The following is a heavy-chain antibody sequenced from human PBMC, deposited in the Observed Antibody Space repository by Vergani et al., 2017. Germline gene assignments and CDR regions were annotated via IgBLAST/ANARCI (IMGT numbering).Heavy chain of an antibody. V-gene: IGHV1-2*02. D-gene: IGHD3-10*01. CDR3: ARVDYYGSVIYYKFLVSYYGMDV. CDR1: GYTFTGYY. J-gene: IGHJ6*02. CDR2: INPNSGGT. Sequence: QVQLVQSGAEVKKPGASVKVSCKASGYTFTGYYMHWVRQAPGQGLEWMGWINPNSGGTNYAQKFQGRVTMTRDTSISTAYMELSRLRSDDTAVYYCARVDYYGSVIYYKFLVSYYGMDVWGQGTTVTVSS.